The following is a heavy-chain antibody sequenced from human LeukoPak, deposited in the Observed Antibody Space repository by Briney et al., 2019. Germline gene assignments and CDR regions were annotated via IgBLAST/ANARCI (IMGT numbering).Heavy chain of an antibody. CDR1: GFTVSSNY. CDR3: ARGYSSSWFDY. J-gene: IGHJ4*02. D-gene: IGHD6-13*01. Sequence: GGSLRLSCAASGFTVSSNYMSWVRQAPGKGLEWVSVIYSGGSTYYADSVKGRFTISRDNSKNTLYLQMNSLRAEDTAVYYCARGYSSSWFDYWGQGTLVTVSS. V-gene: IGHV3-53*01. CDR2: IYSGGST.